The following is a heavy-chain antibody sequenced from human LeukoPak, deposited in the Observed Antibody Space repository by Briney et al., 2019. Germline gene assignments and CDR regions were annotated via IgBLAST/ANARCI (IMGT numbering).Heavy chain of an antibody. D-gene: IGHD6-19*01. Sequence: SGGSLRLSCAASGFTVSSNYMSWVRQAPGKGLEWVSVIYSSGSTYYADSVKGRFTISRDNSKNTLYLQMNSLRAEDTAVYYCARDFLMSSSGWYYFDYWGQGTLVTVSS. V-gene: IGHV3-66*01. CDR2: IYSSGST. CDR3: ARDFLMSSSGWYYFDY. CDR1: GFTVSSNY. J-gene: IGHJ4*02.